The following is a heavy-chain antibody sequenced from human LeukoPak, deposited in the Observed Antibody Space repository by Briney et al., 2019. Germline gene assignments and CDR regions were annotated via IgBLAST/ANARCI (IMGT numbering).Heavy chain of an antibody. V-gene: IGHV3-23*01. J-gene: IGHJ3*02. Sequence: GGSLRLSCAASGFTFSSYAMSWVRQAPGRGLEWVSAISGSGDSTYYADSVKGRFTISRDNSKNTLYLQMNSLRAEDTAVYYCAKDQGGGGSYPPDAFDIWGQGTMVTVSS. CDR1: GFTFSSYA. CDR2: ISGSGDST. D-gene: IGHD1-26*01. CDR3: AKDQGGGGSYPPDAFDI.